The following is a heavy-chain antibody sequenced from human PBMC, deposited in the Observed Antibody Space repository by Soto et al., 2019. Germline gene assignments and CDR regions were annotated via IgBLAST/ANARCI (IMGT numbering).Heavy chain of an antibody. Sequence: QVQLQESGPGLVKPSETLSLTCTVSGGSISSYYWSWIRQPPGKGLEWIGYIYYSGSTNYNPSLTSRVTPSVDTSKNQFSLKLSSVTAADTAVYYCARDRAFGYCSGGSCYSSYYYYGMDVWGQGTTVTVSS. D-gene: IGHD2-15*01. CDR2: IYYSGST. J-gene: IGHJ6*02. CDR1: GGSISSYY. CDR3: ARDRAFGYCSGGSCYSSYYYYGMDV. V-gene: IGHV4-59*01.